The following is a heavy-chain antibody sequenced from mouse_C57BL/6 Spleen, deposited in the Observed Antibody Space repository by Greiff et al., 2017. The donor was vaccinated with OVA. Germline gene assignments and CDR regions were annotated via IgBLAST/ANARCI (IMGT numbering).Heavy chain of an antibody. D-gene: IGHD2-12*01. CDR3: GRNAYAPYFEY. J-gene: IGHJ2*01. V-gene: IGHV1-80*01. CDR1: GYAFSSYW. CDR2: IYPGDGDT. Sequence: QVQLQQSGAELVKPGASVKISCKASGYAFSSYWMNWVKQRPGKGLEWIGQIYPGDGDTNYNGKFKGKATLTADKSSSTAYMQLSSLTSADSAVYICGRNAYAPYFEYWGKGTTLTVSS.